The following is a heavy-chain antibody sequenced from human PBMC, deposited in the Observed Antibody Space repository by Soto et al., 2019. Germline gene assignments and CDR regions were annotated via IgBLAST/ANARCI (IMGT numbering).Heavy chain of an antibody. CDR1: GLSVTANY. Sequence: EVKLVESGGGLIQPGGSLRLICGASGLSVTANYMTWVRQAPGRGLEWLSIIYRGGGTYYAYSLKGRAIISRDGSRNMVFLQMNSLTAEDAGVYYCARMDDSETFDIWGRGTAVNVSS. CDR3: ARMDDSETFDI. D-gene: IGHD2-2*03. J-gene: IGHJ3*02. V-gene: IGHV3-53*01. CDR2: IYRGGGT.